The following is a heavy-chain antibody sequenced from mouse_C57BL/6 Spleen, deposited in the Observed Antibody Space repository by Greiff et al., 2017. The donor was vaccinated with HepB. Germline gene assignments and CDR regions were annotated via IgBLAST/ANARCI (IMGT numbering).Heavy chain of an antibody. D-gene: IGHD1-1*01. CDR1: GYTFTSYD. CDR3: APLITTVVDWYFDV. CDR2: IYPRDGST. V-gene: IGHV1-85*01. J-gene: IGHJ1*03. Sequence: VKVVESGPELVKPGASVKLSCKASGYTFTSYDINWVKQRPGQGLEWIGWIYPRDGSTKYTEKFKGKATLTVDTSSSTAYMELHSLTSEDSAVYFCAPLITTVVDWYFDVWGTGTTVTVSS.